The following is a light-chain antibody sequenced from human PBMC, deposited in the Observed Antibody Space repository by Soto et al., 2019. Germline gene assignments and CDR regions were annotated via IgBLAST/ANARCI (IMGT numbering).Light chain of an antibody. CDR2: ISS. CDR3: QQSYNTPYT. CDR1: QSIGGY. Sequence: DIQMTQSPSSLSASVGDRVTITCRASQSIGGYLNWYQQKPGKAPQLLIYISSSLQSGVPSRFSGSGSGTAFTLTISTPQPEDFATYYCQQSYNTPYTFGQGTKLEI. J-gene: IGKJ2*01. V-gene: IGKV1-39*01.